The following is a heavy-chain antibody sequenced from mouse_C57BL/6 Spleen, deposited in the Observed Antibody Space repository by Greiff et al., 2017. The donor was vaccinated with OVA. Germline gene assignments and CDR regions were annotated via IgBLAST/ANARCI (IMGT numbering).Heavy chain of an antibody. V-gene: IGHV1-64*01. CDR1: GYTFTSYW. D-gene: IGHD1-1*01. CDR2: IHPNSGST. CDR3: AREGFIYFDY. Sequence: QVQLKQPGAELVKPGASVKLSCKASGYTFTSYWMHWVKQRPGQGLEWIGMIHPNSGSTNYNEKFKSKATLTVDKSSSTAYMQLSSLTSEDSAVYYCAREGFIYFDYWGQGTTLTVSS. J-gene: IGHJ2*01.